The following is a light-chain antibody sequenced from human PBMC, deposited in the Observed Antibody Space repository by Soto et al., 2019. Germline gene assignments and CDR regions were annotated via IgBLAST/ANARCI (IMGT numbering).Light chain of an antibody. V-gene: IGKV3-20*01. CDR2: DAS. CDR1: QGVSSAF. J-gene: IGKJ2*01. Sequence: EIVLTQSPGTLSLSPGVRATLSCSTSQGVSSAFLAWYQQKPGQAPRLLIYDASIRATGIPDRFSGSVSGTHFTLSISRLEPEESAVYYCQQYENSVLYTFGQGTKLELK. CDR3: QQYENSVLYT.